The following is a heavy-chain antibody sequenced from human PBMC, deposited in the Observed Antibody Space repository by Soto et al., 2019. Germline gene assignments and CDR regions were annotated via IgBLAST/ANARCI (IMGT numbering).Heavy chain of an antibody. V-gene: IGHV1-18*04. CDR1: GYPFTSYG. D-gene: IGHD6-19*01. CDR3: ARVKAVAGMVQTNNWFDP. J-gene: IGHJ5*02. CDR2: ISAYNGNT. Sequence: GSVKVCFKSSGYPFTSYGISWVRQAPGQGLEWMGWISAYNGNTNYAQKLQGRVTMTTDTSTSTAYMELRSLRSDDTAVYYCARVKAVAGMVQTNNWFDPWGQGTMVTVSS.